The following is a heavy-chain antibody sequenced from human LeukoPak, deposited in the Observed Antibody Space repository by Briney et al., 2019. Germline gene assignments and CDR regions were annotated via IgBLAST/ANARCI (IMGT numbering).Heavy chain of an antibody. D-gene: IGHD6-13*01. CDR2: IRQDGGEK. Sequence: GGSLRLSCAVSGFTFTDYWRNWVRQAPGKGLEWVAPIRQDGGEKSYVDSVKGRFTVSRDNTNSSLYLQINSLRAEDTAVYYCARDATAAGLYFDLWGQGTLVTVSS. CDR3: ARDATAAGLYFDL. V-gene: IGHV3-7*01. CDR1: GFTFTDYW. J-gene: IGHJ4*01.